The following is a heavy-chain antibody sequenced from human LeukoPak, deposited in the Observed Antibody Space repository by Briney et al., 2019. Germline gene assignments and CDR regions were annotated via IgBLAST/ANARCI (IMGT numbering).Heavy chain of an antibody. CDR2: IYWDDDE. Sequence: SGPTLVKPTQTLTLTCTFSGFSLSTSGVGVGWIRQPPGKALEWLALIYWDDDERYSPSLKSRLSITKDTSKKQVVLTMTNMDPVDTATYYCAHTLTTGRPTAMVRGKAHDAFDIWGQGTMVTVSS. CDR1: GFSLSTSGVG. V-gene: IGHV2-5*02. J-gene: IGHJ3*02. CDR3: AHTLTTGRPTAMVRGKAHDAFDI. D-gene: IGHD5-18*01.